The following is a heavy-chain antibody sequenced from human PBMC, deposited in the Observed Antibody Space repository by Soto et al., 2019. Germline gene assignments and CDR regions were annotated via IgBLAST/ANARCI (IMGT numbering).Heavy chain of an antibody. D-gene: IGHD7-27*01. V-gene: IGHV3-30*18. CDR1: GFTFSSYG. CDR2: ISYDGSNK. CDR3: AKIPTGDAASAADY. Sequence: GGSLRLSCAASGFTFSSYGMHWVRQAPGKGLEWVAVISYDGSNKYYADSVKGRFTISRDNSKNTLYLQMKSLRAEDTAVYYCAKIPTGDAASAADYWGQGTLVTVSS. J-gene: IGHJ4*02.